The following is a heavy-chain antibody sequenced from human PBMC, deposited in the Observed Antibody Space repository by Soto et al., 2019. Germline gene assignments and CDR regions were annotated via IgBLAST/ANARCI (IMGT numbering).Heavy chain of an antibody. J-gene: IGHJ4*02. CDR2: IYWDEDK. D-gene: IGHD3-9*01. Sequence: QITLKESGPTLVKPTQTLTLTCTFSGFSLSTHTVGVAWIRQPPGKALEWLALIYWDEDKRYSPSLKSRLTIPQDTSKNQVGLTMTNMDPVDTATYYCARIVPFDYRGYNFEFWGQGILVTVSS. CDR1: GFSLSTHTVG. V-gene: IGHV2-5*02. CDR3: ARIVPFDYRGYNFEF.